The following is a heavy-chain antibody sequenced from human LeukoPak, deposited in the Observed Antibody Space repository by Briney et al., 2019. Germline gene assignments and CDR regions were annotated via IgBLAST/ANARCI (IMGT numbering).Heavy chain of an antibody. V-gene: IGHV5-51*01. CDR2: IYPGDSDT. J-gene: IGHJ4*02. CDR3: ARRWSWDSSGYCTHFDY. Sequence: GESLKISCKGSGYSFTSYWIGWVRQMPGKGLEWMGIIYPGDSDTRYSPSFQGQATISADKSISTAYLQWSSLKASDTAMYYCARRWSWDSSGYCTHFDYWGQGTLVTVSS. CDR1: GYSFTSYW. D-gene: IGHD3-22*01.